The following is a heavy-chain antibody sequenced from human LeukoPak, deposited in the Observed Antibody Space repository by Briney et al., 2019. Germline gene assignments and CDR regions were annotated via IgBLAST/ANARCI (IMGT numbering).Heavy chain of an antibody. CDR2: IGISSGNT. D-gene: IGHD1-1*01. CDR3: ARNHNYAFDN. V-gene: IGHV3-11*06. CDR1: GFHFSEYS. J-gene: IGHJ4*02. Sequence: GGSLRLSCAASGFHFSEYSMNWVRQAPGKGLEWISYIGISSGNTKYADSVKGRFTVSGDNARNSLYLQMNSLRVEDTAVYYCARNHNYAFDNWGQGTLVTVSS.